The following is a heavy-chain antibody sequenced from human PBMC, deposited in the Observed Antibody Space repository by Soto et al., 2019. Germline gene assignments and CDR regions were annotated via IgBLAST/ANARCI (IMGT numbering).Heavy chain of an antibody. D-gene: IGHD4-17*01. CDR2: ISSDGSST. J-gene: IGHJ4*02. Sequence: EVQLVESGGDLVQPGGSLRLSCVASGFTFSSYWMHWVRQVPGKGLVWVSRISSDGSSTCYADSVRGRFIISRDNAKNTLYLQVNSLRVDDTAVYYCARGTVRDHDFGDHWGQGTLVAVSS. V-gene: IGHV3-74*01. CDR3: ARGTVRDHDFGDH. CDR1: GFTFSSYW.